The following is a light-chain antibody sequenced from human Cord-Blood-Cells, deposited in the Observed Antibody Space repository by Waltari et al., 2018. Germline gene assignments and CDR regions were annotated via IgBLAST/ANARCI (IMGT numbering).Light chain of an antibody. CDR3: QQSYSTPPMYT. J-gene: IGKJ2*01. CDR2: AAS. Sequence: DIQMTQSPSSLSASVGDRVTITCRASQSISSYLNWYQQKPGKDPKLLIYAASSLQSGVPSRFRGSGSGTDFTLTISSLQPEDFATYYCQQSYSTPPMYTFGQGTKLEIK. V-gene: IGKV1-39*01. CDR1: QSISSY.